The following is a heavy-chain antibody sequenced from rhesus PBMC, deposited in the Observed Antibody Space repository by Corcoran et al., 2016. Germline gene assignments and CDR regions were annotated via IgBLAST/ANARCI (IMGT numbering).Heavy chain of an antibody. D-gene: IGHD6-25*01. CDR2: IYGNSAST. CDR3: ARDRRQLELL. V-gene: IGHV4S9*01. J-gene: IGHJ4*01. CDR1: GGSTSDSYY. Sequence: QVQLQESGPGLVKPSETLSLTCAVSGGSTSDSYYWNWIRQPPGMGLEWIGNIYGNSASTYSNPSLKSRVTISKDTSKNQFFLKLSSVTAADTAVYYCARDRRQLELLWGQGVLVTVSS.